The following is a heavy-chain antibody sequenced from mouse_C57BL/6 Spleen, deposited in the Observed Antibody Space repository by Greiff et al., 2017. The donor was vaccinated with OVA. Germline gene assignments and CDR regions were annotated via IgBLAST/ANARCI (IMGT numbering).Heavy chain of an antibody. V-gene: IGHV3-1*01. J-gene: IGHJ4*01. Sequence: EVKLVESGPGMVKPSQSLSLTCTVTGYSITSGYDWHWIRHFPGNKLEWMGYISYSGSTNYNPSLKSRISITHDTSKNHFFLKLNSVTTEDTATYYCARGSPLYAMDYWGQGTSVTVSS. CDR2: ISYSGST. CDR1: GYSITSGYD. CDR3: ARGSPLYAMDY.